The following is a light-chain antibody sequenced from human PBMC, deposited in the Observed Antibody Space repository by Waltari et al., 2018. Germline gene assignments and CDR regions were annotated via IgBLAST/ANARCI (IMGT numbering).Light chain of an antibody. CDR3: QQYNNWPYT. V-gene: IGKV3-15*01. CDR2: GAS. Sequence: EIVMTQSPATLSVSPGERATLTCRASQRVSSNLDWYQQKPGQAPRLLIYGASTRATGIPARFSGSGSGTEFTLTISSLQSEDFAVYYCQQYNNWPYTFGQGTKLEIK. CDR1: QRVSSN. J-gene: IGKJ2*01.